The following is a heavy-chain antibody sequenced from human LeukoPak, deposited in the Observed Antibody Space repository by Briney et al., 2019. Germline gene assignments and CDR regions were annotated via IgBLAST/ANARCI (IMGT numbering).Heavy chain of an antibody. Sequence: GGSLRLPCAASGFTFSSYWMTWVRQAPGKGLEWVANIKQDGSDKYYVDSVKGRFTMSRDNAKNSLFLQMNSLRAEDTAVYYCARDGGRKEDYWGQGTLVTVSS. CDR2: IKQDGSDK. CDR3: ARDGGRKEDY. V-gene: IGHV3-7*01. CDR1: GFTFSSYW. D-gene: IGHD6-25*01. J-gene: IGHJ4*02.